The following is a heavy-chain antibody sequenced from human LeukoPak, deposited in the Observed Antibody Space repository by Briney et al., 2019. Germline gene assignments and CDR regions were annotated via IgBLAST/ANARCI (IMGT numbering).Heavy chain of an antibody. CDR1: GCTFTDYY. V-gene: IGHV1-2*02. J-gene: IGHJ4*02. Sequence: ASVKVSCKASGCTFTDYYMHWVRQAPGQGLEWMGWINPNSGDTNYAQKFQGRVTMTRDTSIGTAYMELSRLRSDDTAVYYCARRWVAAAAICFDYWGQGTLVTVSS. D-gene: IGHD6-13*01. CDR2: INPNSGDT. CDR3: ARRWVAAAAICFDY.